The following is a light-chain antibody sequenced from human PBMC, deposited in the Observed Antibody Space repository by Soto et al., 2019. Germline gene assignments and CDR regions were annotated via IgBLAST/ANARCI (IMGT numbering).Light chain of an antibody. CDR2: AAS. CDR3: QKYNSAPHP. CDR1: QDISDY. Sequence: DIQMTQSPSSLSASVGDRVTITCRTSQDISDYLAWYRQKTGKVHKLLIYAASTLQSGVPSRFSGGGSGTDFSVIISSLQPEDVATDYCQKYNSAPHPFGGGTKVEIQ. J-gene: IGKJ4*01. V-gene: IGKV1-27*01.